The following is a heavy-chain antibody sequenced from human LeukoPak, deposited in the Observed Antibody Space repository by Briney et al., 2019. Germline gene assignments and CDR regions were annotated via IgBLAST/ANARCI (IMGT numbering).Heavy chain of an antibody. CDR2: IYTSGST. J-gene: IGHJ6*03. V-gene: IGHV4-4*07. CDR3: ARHGVGATPDYYYMDV. Sequence: SETLSLTCTVSGGSISSYYWSWIRQPAGKGMEWIGRIYTSGSTYYNPSLKSRVTISVDTSKNQFSLKLSSVTAADTAVHYCARHGVGATPDYYYMDVWGKGTTVTVSS. D-gene: IGHD1-26*01. CDR1: GGSISSYY.